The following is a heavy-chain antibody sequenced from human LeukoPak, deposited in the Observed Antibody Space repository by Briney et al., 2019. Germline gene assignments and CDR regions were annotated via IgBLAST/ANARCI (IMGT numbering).Heavy chain of an antibody. D-gene: IGHD1-1*01. Sequence: ASVNVSFKASGCTFTDYYMHWVRQVPGQGLQWMGWINPNSGSTNYAQKFQGRVTMTRDTSISTAYMELSRLISDDTGVYYCARVLFWNDRLFYFDYWGQGTLVTVSS. CDR2: INPNSGST. CDR1: GCTFTDYY. CDR3: ARVLFWNDRLFYFDY. J-gene: IGHJ4*02. V-gene: IGHV1-2*02.